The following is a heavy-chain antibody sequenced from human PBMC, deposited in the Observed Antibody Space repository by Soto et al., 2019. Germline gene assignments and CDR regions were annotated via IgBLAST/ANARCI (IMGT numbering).Heavy chain of an antibody. J-gene: IGHJ4*02. CDR1: GGSISSSSYY. Sequence: QLQLQESGPGLVKPSETLSLTCTVSGGSISSSSYYWGWIRQPPGKGLEWIGSIYYSGSTYYNPSLKSRVTISVDTSKNHFSLKLSSVTAADTAVYYCPTAPWNPYGDYGYWGQGTLVTVSS. CDR3: PTAPWNPYGDYGY. CDR2: IYYSGST. V-gene: IGHV4-39*01. D-gene: IGHD4-17*01.